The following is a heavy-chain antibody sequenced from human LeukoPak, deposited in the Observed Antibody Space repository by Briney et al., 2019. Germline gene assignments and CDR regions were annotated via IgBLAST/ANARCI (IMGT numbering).Heavy chain of an antibody. CDR2: IYPGDSDT. D-gene: IGHD3-16*01. Sequence: RGESLKISCKGSGYSFTNYWIGWVRQMPGKGLEFMGIIYPGDSDTRYSPSFQGQVTISADKSISTAYLQWSSLKASDTAMYYCARLRDNWFDPWGQGTLVTVSS. J-gene: IGHJ5*02. CDR3: ARLRDNWFDP. CDR1: GYSFTNYW. V-gene: IGHV5-51*01.